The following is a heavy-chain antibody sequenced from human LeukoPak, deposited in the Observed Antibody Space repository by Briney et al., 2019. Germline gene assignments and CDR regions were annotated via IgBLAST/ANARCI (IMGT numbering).Heavy chain of an antibody. CDR2: INPSGGST. CDR3: ARDTRNIWFGELVGAFDI. V-gene: IGHV1-46*01. D-gene: IGHD3-10*01. CDR1: GYTFTSHY. Sequence: ASVKVSCKASGYTFTSHYMHWVRQAPGQGLEWMGIINPSGGSTSYAQKFQGRVTMTRDTSTSTVYMELSSLRSEDTAVYYCARDTRNIWFGELVGAFDIWGQGTMVTVSS. J-gene: IGHJ3*02.